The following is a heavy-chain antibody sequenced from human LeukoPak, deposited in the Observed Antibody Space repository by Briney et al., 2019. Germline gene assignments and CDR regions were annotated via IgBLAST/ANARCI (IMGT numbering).Heavy chain of an antibody. CDR2: INPNSGGT. CDR3: ARAVRYSGSYYSYY. V-gene: IGHV1-2*06. D-gene: IGHD1-26*01. CDR1: GYTFTGYY. J-gene: IGHJ4*02. Sequence: GASVKVSCKASGYTFTGYYMHWVRQAPGQGLEWMGRINPNSGGTNYAQKFQGRVTMTRDTSISTAYMELSRLRSDDTAVYYCARAVRYSGSYYSYYWGQGTLVTVSS.